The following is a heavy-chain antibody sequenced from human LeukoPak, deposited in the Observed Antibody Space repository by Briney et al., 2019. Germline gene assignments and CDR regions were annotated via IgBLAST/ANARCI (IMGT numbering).Heavy chain of an antibody. D-gene: IGHD4-23*01. Sequence: GGSLRLSWAASGFTFSSYWMSWVRQAPGKGLEWVANIKQDGSEKYYVDSVKGRFTISGDNAKNSLYLQMNSLRAEDTAVYYCARSRRWFPFDYWGQGTLVTVSS. CDR2: IKQDGSEK. V-gene: IGHV3-7*01. CDR3: ARSRRWFPFDY. CDR1: GFTFSSYW. J-gene: IGHJ4*02.